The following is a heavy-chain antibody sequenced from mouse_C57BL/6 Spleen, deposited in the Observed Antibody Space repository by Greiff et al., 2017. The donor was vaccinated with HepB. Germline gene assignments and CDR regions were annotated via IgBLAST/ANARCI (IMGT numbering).Heavy chain of an antibody. V-gene: IGHV1-54*01. CDR2: INPGSGGT. CDR1: GYAFTNYL. D-gene: IGHD1-1*01. CDR3: ARGYYGPDY. J-gene: IGHJ2*01. Sequence: VQLQQSGAELVRPGTSVKVSCKASGYAFTNYLIEWVKQRPGQGLEWIGVINPGSGGTNYNEKFKGKATLTADKSSSTAYMQRSSLTSEDSAVYFCARGYYGPDYWGQGTTLTVSS.